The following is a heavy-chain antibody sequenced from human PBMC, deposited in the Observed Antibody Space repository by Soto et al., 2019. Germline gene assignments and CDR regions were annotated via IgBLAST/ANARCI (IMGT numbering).Heavy chain of an antibody. CDR3: ARHRFTSGSDYFDS. CDR1: GYTFTDYN. Sequence: ASVKVSCKAPGYTFTDYNLHWVRQAPGQGLEWLGSINPRNGDTFFARKFQSRVTMTRDTSITTVYMRLTSLTSLDTTIYYCARHRFTSGSDYFDSWGQGTLVTVSS. CDR2: INPRNGDT. J-gene: IGHJ4*02. V-gene: IGHV1-2*02. D-gene: IGHD6-19*01.